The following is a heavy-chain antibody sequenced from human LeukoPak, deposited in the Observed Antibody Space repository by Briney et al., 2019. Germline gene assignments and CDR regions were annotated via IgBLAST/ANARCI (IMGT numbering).Heavy chain of an antibody. CDR2: KHYSGSS. CDR3: ARDEQLAGDYYYYGMDV. CDR1: GGSISSYY. V-gene: IGHV4-59*12. Sequence: SETLSLTCTVSGGSISSYYWSWIRQPPGKGLEWIGYKHYSGSSNYNPSLKSRVTMSVDTSKNQFSLKLSSVTAADTAVYYCARDEQLAGDYYYYGMDVWGQGTTVTVSS. D-gene: IGHD6-13*01. J-gene: IGHJ6*02.